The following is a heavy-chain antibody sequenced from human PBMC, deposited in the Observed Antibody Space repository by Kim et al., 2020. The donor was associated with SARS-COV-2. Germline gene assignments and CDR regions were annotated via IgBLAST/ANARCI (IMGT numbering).Heavy chain of an antibody. J-gene: IGHJ5*02. D-gene: IGHD3-10*01. Sequence: ASVKVSCKASGYTFTSYGISWVRQAPGQGLEWMGWISAYNGNTNYAQKLQGRVTMTTDTSTSTAYMELRSLRSDDTAVYYCARRYPGGIWFGELLWDHWFDPWGQGTLVTVSS. CDR3: ARRYPGGIWFGELLWDHWFDP. CDR2: ISAYNGNT. CDR1: GYTFTSYG. V-gene: IGHV1-18*04.